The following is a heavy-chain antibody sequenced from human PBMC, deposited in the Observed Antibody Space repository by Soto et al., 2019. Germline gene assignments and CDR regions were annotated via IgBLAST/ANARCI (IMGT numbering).Heavy chain of an antibody. V-gene: IGHV4-30-4*01. Sequence: QVQLQESGPGLVKPSQTLSLTCTVSGGSISSGDYYWSWIRQPPGKGLEWIGYIYYSGSTYYNPSLKSRVTISVDTSKNQFSLKLSSVTAADTAVYYCARAQDYGGNFRWFWYFDLWGRGTLVTVSS. CDR2: IYYSGST. CDR3: ARAQDYGGNFRWFWYFDL. CDR1: GGSISSGDYY. D-gene: IGHD4-17*01. J-gene: IGHJ2*01.